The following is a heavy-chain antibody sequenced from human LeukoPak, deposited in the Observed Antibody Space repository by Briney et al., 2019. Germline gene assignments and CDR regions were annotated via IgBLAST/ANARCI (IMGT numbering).Heavy chain of an antibody. Sequence: GGSLRLSXAASGFTFDDYAMHWVRQAPGKGLEWVSLISGDGGSTYYADSVKGRFTISRDNSKNSLYLQMNSLRTEDTALYYCAKGPSEAARLSYYYYMDVWGKGTTVTVSS. CDR2: ISGDGGST. CDR1: GFTFDDYA. V-gene: IGHV3-43*02. D-gene: IGHD6-6*01. CDR3: AKGPSEAARLSYYYYMDV. J-gene: IGHJ6*03.